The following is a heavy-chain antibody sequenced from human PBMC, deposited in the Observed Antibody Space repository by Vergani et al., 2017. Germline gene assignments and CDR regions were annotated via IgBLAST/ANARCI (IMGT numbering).Heavy chain of an antibody. Sequence: QVQLQESGPGLVKPSGTLSLTCAVSGGSISSSNWWSWVRQPPGKGLEWIGEIYHSGSTNYNPSLKSRVTISVDKSKNQFSLKLSSVTAADTAVYYCARDGANTFGGVIVPQYYFDYWGQGTLVTVSS. CDR2: IYHSGST. D-gene: IGHD3-16*02. CDR3: ARDGANTFGGVIVPQYYFDY. V-gene: IGHV4-4*02. CDR1: GGSISSSNW. J-gene: IGHJ4*02.